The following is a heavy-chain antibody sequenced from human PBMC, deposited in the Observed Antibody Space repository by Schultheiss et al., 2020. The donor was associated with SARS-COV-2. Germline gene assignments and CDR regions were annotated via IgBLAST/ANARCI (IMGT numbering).Heavy chain of an antibody. Sequence: SETLSLTCAVYGGSFSGYYWGWIRQPPGKGLEWIGSIYYSGTSYYNPSLKSRVTISIDTSRNQFSLKLNSVSAADTAVYFCARQIKVGSYYNSATLSFIWGRGALVTVSS. D-gene: IGHD5-24*01. CDR3: ARQIKVGSYYNSATLSFI. CDR2: IYYSGTS. J-gene: IGHJ4*02. CDR1: GGSFSGYY. V-gene: IGHV4-34*01.